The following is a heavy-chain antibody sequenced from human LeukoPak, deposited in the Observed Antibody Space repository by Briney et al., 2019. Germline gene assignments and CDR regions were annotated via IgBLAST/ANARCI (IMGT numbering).Heavy chain of an antibody. CDR3: AKVPGGFHFLDY. Sequence: GGSLRLSCAASGFTFSSYGMHWVRQAPGKGLEWVAVISYDGSNKYYADSVKGRFTISRDNSKDTLYLQMNSLRAEDTAIYYCAKVPGGFHFLDYWGQGTLVTVSS. J-gene: IGHJ4*02. V-gene: IGHV3-30*18. CDR2: ISYDGSNK. CDR1: GFTFSSYG. D-gene: IGHD4-23*01.